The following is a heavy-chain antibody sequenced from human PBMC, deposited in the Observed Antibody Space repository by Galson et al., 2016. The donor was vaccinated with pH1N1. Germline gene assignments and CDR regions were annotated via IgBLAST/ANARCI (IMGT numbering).Heavy chain of an antibody. CDR2: ISFDGRNE. D-gene: IGHD3/OR15-3a*01. CDR3: ARDRFLDNWYFDL. J-gene: IGHJ2*01. Sequence: SLRLSCAASGFTFSNYAIHWVRQAPGKGLEWVAVISFDGRNEYYADSGKGRFTIYRDNSKNTMYLQMNSLRAEDTAVYYCARDRFLDNWYFDLWGRGTLVTVSS. CDR1: GFTFSNYA. V-gene: IGHV3-30*04.